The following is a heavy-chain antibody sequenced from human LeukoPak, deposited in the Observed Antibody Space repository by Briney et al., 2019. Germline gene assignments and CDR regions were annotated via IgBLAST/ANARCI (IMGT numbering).Heavy chain of an antibody. D-gene: IGHD3-10*01. Sequence: SETLSLTCTVSGGSISSGGYYWSWIRQPPGKGLEWIGYIYHSGSTNYNPSLKSRVTISVDKSKNQFSLKLSSVTAADTAVYYCARGLTMVRGVNRAFDIWGQGTMVTVSS. CDR2: IYHSGST. J-gene: IGHJ3*02. V-gene: IGHV4-30-2*01. CDR1: GGSISSGGYY. CDR3: ARGLTMVRGVNRAFDI.